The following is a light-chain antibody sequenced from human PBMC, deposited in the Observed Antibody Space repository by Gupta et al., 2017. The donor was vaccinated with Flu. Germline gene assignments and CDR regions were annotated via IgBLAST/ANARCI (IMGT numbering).Light chain of an antibody. Sequence: IQMTQSPSTVSASVGDRVNITCRASQSVRDWLAWYQQKPGKAPKLLIHRASSLEYGVPLRFSGSQSGTEFTLTISGLQPDDFATYYCQHYNSYSEFTFGPGTNVKSK. V-gene: IGKV1-5*03. CDR1: QSVRDW. CDR2: RAS. CDR3: QHYNSYSEFT. J-gene: IGKJ3*01.